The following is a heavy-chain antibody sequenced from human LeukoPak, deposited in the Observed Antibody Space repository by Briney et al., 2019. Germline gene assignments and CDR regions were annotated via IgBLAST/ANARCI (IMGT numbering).Heavy chain of an antibody. D-gene: IGHD3-22*01. CDR3: AREGWGYNDGRGSFDY. CDR2: IYYSGSI. Sequence: PSETLSLTCTVSGGSISSRSHHWGWIRQPPGKGLEWIGNIYYSGSIFYNPSLKSRVTISVDTSQEQFSLKLSSVTAADTAVYYCAREGWGYNDGRGSFDYWGQGTLVTVSS. J-gene: IGHJ4*02. V-gene: IGHV4-39*02. CDR1: GGSISSRSHH.